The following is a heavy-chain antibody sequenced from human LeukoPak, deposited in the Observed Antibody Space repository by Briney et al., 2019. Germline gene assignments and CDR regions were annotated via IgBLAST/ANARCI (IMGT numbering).Heavy chain of an antibody. V-gene: IGHV4-59*01. Sequence: SETLSLTCTVSGGSISSYYWSWIRQPPGKGLEWIGYIYYSGSTNYNPSLKSRVTISVDTSKNQFSLKLSSVTAADTAVYYCARRGLRYLGFDAFDIWGQGTMVTVSS. D-gene: IGHD3-9*01. CDR1: GGSISSYY. CDR2: IYYSGST. CDR3: ARRGLRYLGFDAFDI. J-gene: IGHJ3*02.